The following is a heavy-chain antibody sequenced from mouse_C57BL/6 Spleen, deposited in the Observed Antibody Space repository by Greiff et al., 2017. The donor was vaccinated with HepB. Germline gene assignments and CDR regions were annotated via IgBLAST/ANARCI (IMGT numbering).Heavy chain of an antibody. V-gene: IGHV5-17*01. CDR2: ISSGSSTI. J-gene: IGHJ1*03. CDR3: ARPYDGYPWYFDV. D-gene: IGHD2-3*01. CDR1: GFTFSDYG. Sequence: EVQLQESGGGLVKPGGSLKLSCAASGFTFSDYGMHWVRQAPEKGLEWVAYISSGSSTIYYADTVKGRFTISRDNAKNTLFLQMTSLRSEDTAMYYCARPYDGYPWYFDVWGTGTTVTVSS.